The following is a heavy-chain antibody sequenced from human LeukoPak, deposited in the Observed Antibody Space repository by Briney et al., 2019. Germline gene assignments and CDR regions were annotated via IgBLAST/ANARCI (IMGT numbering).Heavy chain of an antibody. CDR2: VSGSGGST. Sequence: GGTLRLSCAASGFTFSSYGMSWVRQAPGKGLEWVSAVSGSGGSTYYADSVKGRFTISRDNSKNTLHLQMNSLRAEDTAIYYCAKIGANVGFWGQGNLVTVSS. V-gene: IGHV3-23*01. J-gene: IGHJ4*02. CDR3: AKIGANVGF. D-gene: IGHD4/OR15-4a*01. CDR1: GFTFSSYG.